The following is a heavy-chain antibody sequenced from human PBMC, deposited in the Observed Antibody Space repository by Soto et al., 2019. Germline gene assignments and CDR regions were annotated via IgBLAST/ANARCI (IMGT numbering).Heavy chain of an antibody. Sequence: GGSLRLSCAASGFTFSSYAMSWVRQAPGKGLEWVSAISGSGGSTYYADSVKGRFTISRDNSKNTLYLQMNSLRAEDTAVYYCARHKYSSGWYAGTVYFDYWGQGTLVTVSS. CDR1: GFTFSSYA. CDR2: ISGSGGST. J-gene: IGHJ4*02. CDR3: ARHKYSSGWYAGTVYFDY. V-gene: IGHV3-23*01. D-gene: IGHD6-19*01.